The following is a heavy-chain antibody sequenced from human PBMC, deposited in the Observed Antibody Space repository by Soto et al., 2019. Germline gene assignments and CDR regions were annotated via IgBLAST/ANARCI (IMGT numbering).Heavy chain of an antibody. CDR3: ARDYRGSSDY. V-gene: IGHV4-61*01. D-gene: IGHD3-10*01. Sequence: ASETLSLTCTVSGGSVSSGSYYWSWIRQPPGKGLEWIGYIYYSGSTNYNPSLKSRVTISVDTSKNQFSLKLSSVTAADTAAYYCARDYRGSSDYWGQGTLVTVSS. CDR2: IYYSGST. CDR1: GGSVSSGSYY. J-gene: IGHJ4*02.